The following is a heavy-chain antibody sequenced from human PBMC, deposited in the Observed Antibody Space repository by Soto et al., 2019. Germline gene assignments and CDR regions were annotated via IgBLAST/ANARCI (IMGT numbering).Heavy chain of an antibody. CDR1: GGSISSGDYY. D-gene: IGHD3-10*01. CDR2: IYYSGST. V-gene: IGHV4-30-4*01. Sequence: KQSQTLSLTCTVSGGSISSGDYYWSWIRQPPGKGLEWIGYIYYSGSTYYNPSLKSRVTISVDTSKNQFSLKLSSVTAADTAVYYCARDRVLWFGELRAYYYYGMDVWGQGTTVTVSS. J-gene: IGHJ6*02. CDR3: ARDRVLWFGELRAYYYYGMDV.